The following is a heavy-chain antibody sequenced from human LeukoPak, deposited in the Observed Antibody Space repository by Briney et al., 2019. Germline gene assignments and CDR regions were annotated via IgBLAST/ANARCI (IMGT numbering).Heavy chain of an antibody. D-gene: IGHD5-12*01. CDR3: AKGSSHWRDYYYFDY. Sequence: SETLSLTCAVSGGSIGKIDWWSWVRQPPGKGLEWVGEIFHTGTANYNPSLKSRLTISVDTSKNQFSLRLNSVTAADTAVYYCAKGSSHWRDYYYFDYWGQGTLVTVSS. CDR2: IFHTGTA. CDR1: GGSIGKIDW. J-gene: IGHJ4*02. V-gene: IGHV4-4*02.